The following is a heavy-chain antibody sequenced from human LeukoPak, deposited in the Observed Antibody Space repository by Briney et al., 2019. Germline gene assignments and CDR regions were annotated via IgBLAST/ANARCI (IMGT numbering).Heavy chain of an antibody. J-gene: IGHJ4*02. V-gene: IGHV4-59*08. CDR2: IYYSGDT. D-gene: IGHD6-13*01. CDR1: GGSMRSYY. CDR3: VRSHASYSSSWSFSYYFDY. Sequence: PSETLSLTCTVSGGSMRSYYWSWIRQPPGKGLEWIGYIYYSGDTNYDPSLKSRVTISVDTSKNQFSLNLSSVTAADTAVYYCVRSHASYSSSWSFSYYFDYWGQGILVPVSS.